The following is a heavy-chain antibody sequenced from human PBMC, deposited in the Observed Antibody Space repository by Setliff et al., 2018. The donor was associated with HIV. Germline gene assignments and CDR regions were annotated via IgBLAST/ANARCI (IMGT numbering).Heavy chain of an antibody. CDR3: AAWGPRYSYAPYFFDS. CDR1: GASISSGGYY. D-gene: IGHD5-18*01. V-gene: IGHV4-39*07. Sequence: SETLSLTCTVSGASISSGGYYWTWIRQPPGKGLEWTGEINHSGSTNYSPSLKSRVTISVDASRNQFSLRLSSVTAADTAVYYCAAWGPRYSYAPYFFDSWGQGTLVTVSS. J-gene: IGHJ4*02. CDR2: INHSGST.